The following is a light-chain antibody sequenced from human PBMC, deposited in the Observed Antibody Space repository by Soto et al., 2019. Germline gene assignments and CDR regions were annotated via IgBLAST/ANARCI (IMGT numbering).Light chain of an antibody. V-gene: IGLV2-14*01. CDR1: SSDVGGYNY. Sequence: QSALTQPASVSGSPGQSITISCTGTSSDVGGYNYVSWYQQHPGKAHKVMIFDVSNRPSGVSNRFSGSKSGNTASLTISGLQAEDEADYYCSSYTSGSTVVFGGGTKLTVL. J-gene: IGLJ2*01. CDR3: SSYTSGSTVV. CDR2: DVS.